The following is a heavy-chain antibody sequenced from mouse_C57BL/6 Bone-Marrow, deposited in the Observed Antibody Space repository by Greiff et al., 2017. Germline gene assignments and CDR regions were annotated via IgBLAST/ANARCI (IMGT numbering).Heavy chain of an antibody. Sequence: QVQLQQPGAELVKPGASVKLSCKASGYTFTSYWMQWVKQRPGQGLEWIGEIDPSDSYTNYNQKFKGKATLTVDTSSSTAYMQLSSLTSEDSAVYYCAREGEYYGFDYWGQGTTLTVSS. CDR3: AREGEYYGFDY. CDR2: IDPSDSYT. CDR1: GYTFTSYW. V-gene: IGHV1-50*01. J-gene: IGHJ2*01. D-gene: IGHD1-1*01.